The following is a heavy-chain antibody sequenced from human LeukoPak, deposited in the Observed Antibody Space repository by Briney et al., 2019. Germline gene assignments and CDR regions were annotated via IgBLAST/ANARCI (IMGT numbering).Heavy chain of an antibody. J-gene: IGHJ3*02. Sequence: SETLSLTCTVSGGSISSYYCSWIRQPPGKGLEWIGYIHYSESTKYNPSLKSRVTMSVDTSKNQFSLKLSSVTAVDTAVYYCASRSGSFSDALDIWGQGTLVTVSS. D-gene: IGHD3-10*01. CDR2: IHYSEST. CDR1: GGSISSYY. V-gene: IGHV4-59*08. CDR3: ASRSGSFSDALDI.